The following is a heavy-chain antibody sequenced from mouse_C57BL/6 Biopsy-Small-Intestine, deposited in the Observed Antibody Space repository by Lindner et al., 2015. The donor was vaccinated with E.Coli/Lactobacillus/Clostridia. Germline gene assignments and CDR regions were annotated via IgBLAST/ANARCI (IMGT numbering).Heavy chain of an antibody. V-gene: IGHV1-53*01. CDR1: GYTFTNNF. Sequence: SVKVSCKASGYTFTNNFVHWVRQAPGQGLEWMGIINPSGGSTNDAQKFQGRVTMTRDTSTSTVYMELSSLRSEDTAVYYCARGRDGAGNDLDYWGQGTLVTASS. J-gene: IGHJ4*01. CDR2: INPSGGST. D-gene: IGHD1-1*02. CDR3: ARGRDGAGNDLDY.